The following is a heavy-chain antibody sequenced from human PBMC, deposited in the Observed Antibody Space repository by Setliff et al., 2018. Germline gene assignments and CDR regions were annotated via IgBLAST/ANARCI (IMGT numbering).Heavy chain of an antibody. J-gene: IGHJ6*03. V-gene: IGHV3-9*01. Sequence: GGSLRLSCAASGFIFDEYAMHWVRQAPGKGLEWVSGISWNSYHIDYAGSVRGRFTISRDNAKNSLYLQMSSLTTEDTAFYYCVKEERHTSALDYYYYYMDVWGRGTTVTVSS. CDR3: VKEERHTSALDYYYYYMDV. CDR1: GFIFDEYA. CDR2: ISWNSYHI. D-gene: IGHD2-15*01.